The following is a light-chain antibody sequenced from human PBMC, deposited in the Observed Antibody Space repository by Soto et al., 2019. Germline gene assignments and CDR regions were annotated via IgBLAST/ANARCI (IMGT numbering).Light chain of an antibody. CDR1: SSDVGSYNL. Sequence: QSALTQPASVSGSPGQSITISSPGTSSDVGSYNLVPWSQQHPGKAPKLIIYEGSKRPSGVSNRFSGSKSGNTASLTISGLQAEDEADYYCCSYAGSSTDVVFGGGTKVTVL. V-gene: IGLV2-23*01. CDR2: EGS. J-gene: IGLJ2*01. CDR3: CSYAGSSTDVV.